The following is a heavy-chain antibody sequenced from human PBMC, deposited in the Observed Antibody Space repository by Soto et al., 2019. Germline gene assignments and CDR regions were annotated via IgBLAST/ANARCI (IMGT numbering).Heavy chain of an antibody. J-gene: IGHJ4*02. CDR2: RYYSEST. Sequence: SETLSLTCTVSGGSITTGGYYWSWIRQLPGKGLEWIGHRYYSESTYYNPSLKSRVSISLDTSKNQLSLKLSFVTAADTAMYYYARTKCSGGSCYSWSLDYWGQGTPVTVSS. V-gene: IGHV4-31*03. CDR3: ARTKCSGGSCYSWSLDY. CDR1: GGSITTGGYY. D-gene: IGHD2-15*01.